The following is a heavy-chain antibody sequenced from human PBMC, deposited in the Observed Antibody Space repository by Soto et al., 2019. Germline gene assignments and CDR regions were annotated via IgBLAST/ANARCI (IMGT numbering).Heavy chain of an antibody. V-gene: IGHV1-2*04. CDR1: GDSFNDYY. CDR3: ARESGGATATLDYYYFYMDV. Sequence: QVQLVQSGAEVRKPGASVTVSCRSSGDSFNDYYIHWVRQAPGQGFEGMGWINPNGGVTKYAKKFQGWVSMTRDTSIRTVYMQLSRLRSDDTAGYYCARESGGATATLDYYYFYMDVWGTGTTVTVSS. J-gene: IGHJ6*03. CDR2: INPNGGVT. D-gene: IGHD5-12*01.